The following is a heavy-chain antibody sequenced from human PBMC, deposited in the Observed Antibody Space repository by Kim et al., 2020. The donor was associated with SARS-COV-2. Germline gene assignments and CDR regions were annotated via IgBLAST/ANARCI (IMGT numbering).Heavy chain of an antibody. CDR3: AKEGGPGYSSD. Sequence: GGSLRLSCAASGFTFSSYGMHWVRQAPGKGLEWVAVIWYDGSNKYYADSVKGRFTISRDNSKNTLYLQMNSLRAEDTAVYYCAKEGGPGYSSDWGQEPWSPSPQ. J-gene: IGHJ4*01. CDR1: GFTFSSYG. V-gene: IGHV3-33*06. CDR2: IWYDGSNK. D-gene: IGHD6-19*01.